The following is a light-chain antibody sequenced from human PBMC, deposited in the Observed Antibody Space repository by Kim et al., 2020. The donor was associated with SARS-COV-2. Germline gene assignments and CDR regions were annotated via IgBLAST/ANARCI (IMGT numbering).Light chain of an antibody. J-gene: IGKJ4*01. CDR2: TAS. CDR1: QGLRNF. CDR3: KQYNSYPPT. Sequence: SGSVGDRVPLTCRDSQGLRNFLAWFNRKPGKAPKSLIYTASSLQSGVPSKFSGSGSGTDFTLTSSRPQPEDFATYSCKQYNSYPPTFGGGTKLEIK. V-gene: IGKV1-16*02.